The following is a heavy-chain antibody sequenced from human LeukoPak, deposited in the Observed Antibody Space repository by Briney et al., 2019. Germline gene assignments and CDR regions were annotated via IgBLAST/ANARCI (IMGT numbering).Heavy chain of an antibody. D-gene: IGHD1-1*01. CDR1: GGSFSGYY. J-gene: IGHJ4*02. CDR3: ARGPGTTGTSYDY. Sequence: SETLSLTCAVYGGSFSGYYWSWIRQPPGKGLEWIGEINHSGSTNYNPSLKSRVTISVDTSKNQFSLKLSSVTAADTAVYYCARGPGTTGTSYDYRGQGTLVTVSS. CDR2: INHSGST. V-gene: IGHV4-34*01.